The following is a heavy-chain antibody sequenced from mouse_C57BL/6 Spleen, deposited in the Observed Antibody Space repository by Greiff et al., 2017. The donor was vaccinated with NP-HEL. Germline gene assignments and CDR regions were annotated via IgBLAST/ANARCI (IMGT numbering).Heavy chain of an antibody. J-gene: IGHJ4*01. CDR2: IYPRSGNT. CDR3: ARSGPDYYAMDY. V-gene: IGHV1-81*01. CDR1: GYTFTSYG. D-gene: IGHD3-2*02. Sequence: VQLQQSGAELARPGASVKLSCKASGYTFTSYGISWVKQRTGQGLEWIGEIYPRSGNTYYNEKFKGKATLTADKSSSTAYMELRSLTSEDSAVYFCARSGPDYYAMDYWGQGTSVTVSS.